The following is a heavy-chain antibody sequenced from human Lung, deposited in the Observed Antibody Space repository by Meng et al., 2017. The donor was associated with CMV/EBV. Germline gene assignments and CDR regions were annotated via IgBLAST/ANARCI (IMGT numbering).Heavy chain of an antibody. V-gene: IGHV3-30*02. CDR1: GFTFSSYG. CDR3: AKGRVNTAMAHGFDY. D-gene: IGHD5-18*01. Sequence: GGSLRLSCTASGFTFSSYGMHWVRQAPGKGLEWVTFLQFDGSNKYYADSVKGQFTISRDNSKNTLYLQMNSLRTEDTAVYYCAKGRVNTAMAHGFDYWGQGTXVTVSS. CDR2: LQFDGSNK. J-gene: IGHJ4*02.